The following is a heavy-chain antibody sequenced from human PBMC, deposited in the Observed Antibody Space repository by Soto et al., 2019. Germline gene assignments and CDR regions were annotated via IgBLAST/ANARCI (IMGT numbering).Heavy chain of an antibody. J-gene: IGHJ4*02. CDR1: GFTFSSYG. D-gene: IGHD1-26*01. Sequence: GGSLRLSCAASGFTFSSYGMHWVRQAPGKGLEWVAVISYDGGNKYYADSVKGRFTISRDNSKNTLYLQMNSLRAEDTAVYYCAKDGARGWGPRTSTVGADSQNWYYFDYWGQGTLVTVSS. CDR2: ISYDGGNK. V-gene: IGHV3-30*18. CDR3: AKDGARGWGPRTSTVGADSQNWYYFDY.